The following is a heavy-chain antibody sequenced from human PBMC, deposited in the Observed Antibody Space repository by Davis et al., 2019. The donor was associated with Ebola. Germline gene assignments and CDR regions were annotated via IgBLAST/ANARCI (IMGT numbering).Heavy chain of an antibody. J-gene: IGHJ6*02. CDR3: AREVMIPVSRYFFYLFDV. D-gene: IGHD2-21*01. V-gene: IGHV4-59*12. CDR2: ISYRGNT. Sequence: SETLSLTCNVSGDSISTYYWTWIRQSPGKGLEWIGHISYRGNTNYNPSFQSRLTIPLDASKTHLSLRLRSATAADTAVYYCAREVMIPVSRYFFYLFDVWGQGTTVAVS. CDR1: GDSISTYY.